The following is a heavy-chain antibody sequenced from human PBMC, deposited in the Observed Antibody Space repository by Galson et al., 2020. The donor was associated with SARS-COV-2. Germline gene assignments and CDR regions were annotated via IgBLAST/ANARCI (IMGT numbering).Heavy chain of an antibody. J-gene: IGHJ6*03. D-gene: IGHD3-10*01. CDR1: GGSFSGYS. Sequence: SETLSLTCAVYGGSFSGYSWTWIRQPPGKGLEWIGEINIGGNTNNSPSLRSRVTVSVDTSKNQFSLHLRSLTAADTALYYCARGHRGVVPSPVLGLGPYYSYDYMDVWSRGTTVTVSS. CDR3: ARGHRGVVPSPVLGLGPYYSYDYMDV. V-gene: IGHV4-34*01. CDR2: INIGGNT.